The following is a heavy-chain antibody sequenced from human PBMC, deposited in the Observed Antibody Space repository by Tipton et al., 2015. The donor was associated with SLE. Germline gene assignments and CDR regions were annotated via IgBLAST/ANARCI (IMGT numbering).Heavy chain of an antibody. J-gene: IGHJ4*02. CDR2: IYYSGST. CDR3: AREGFWTKHFDY. Sequence: TLSLTCTVSGGSISSSSYYWGWIRQPPGKGLEWIGYIYYSGSTNYNPSLKSRVTISIDTSKNQFSLKLSSVTAADTAVYYCAREGFWTKHFDYWGQGTLVTVSS. CDR1: GGSISSSSYY. D-gene: IGHD3/OR15-3a*01. V-gene: IGHV4-61*05.